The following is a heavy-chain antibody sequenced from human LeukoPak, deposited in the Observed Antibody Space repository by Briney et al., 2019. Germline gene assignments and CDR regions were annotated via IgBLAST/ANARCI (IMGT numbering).Heavy chain of an antibody. V-gene: IGHV3-43*02. CDR3: AKDSSGYYYVFQH. CDR2: ISGDGGST. CDR1: GFTFDDYA. Sequence: GGSLRLSCAASGFTFDDYAMHWVRQAPGKGLGWVPLISGDGGSTYYGDSVKGRFTISRDNSKNSLYLQMNSLGTEDTALYYCAKDSSGYYYVFQHWGQGTLVTVSS. D-gene: IGHD3-22*01. J-gene: IGHJ1*01.